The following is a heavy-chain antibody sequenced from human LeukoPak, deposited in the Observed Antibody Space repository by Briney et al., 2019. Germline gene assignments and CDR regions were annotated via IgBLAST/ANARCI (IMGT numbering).Heavy chain of an antibody. CDR3: ARDLDGDYNLLY. Sequence: GESLRLSCAASGFTFSSSDMHWVRQPTGKGLEWVSAIGSAGDTYYLGSVKGRFTISRDNSKNTLYLQMNSLRAEDTAVYYCARDLDGDYNLLYWGQGTLVTVSS. CDR2: IGSAGDT. CDR1: GFTFSSSD. J-gene: IGHJ4*02. D-gene: IGHD4-17*01. V-gene: IGHV3-13*01.